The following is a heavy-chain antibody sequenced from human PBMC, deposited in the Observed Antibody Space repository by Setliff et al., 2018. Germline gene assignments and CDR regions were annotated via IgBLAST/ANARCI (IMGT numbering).Heavy chain of an antibody. CDR1: GYTFAKYG. D-gene: IGHD2-2*01. CDR3: VRGRAAIVVGPPTAAFDI. CDR2: ISGYNGYT. Sequence: GAPVKVSCKAFGYTFAKYGTSWVRQAPGQGLEWMGWISGYNGYTVYAQKLQGRVTLTTDTSTGTAYMEVRSLRSDDTAQYYCVRGRAAIVVGPPTAAFDIWGQGTMVTVSS. J-gene: IGHJ3*02. V-gene: IGHV1-18*01.